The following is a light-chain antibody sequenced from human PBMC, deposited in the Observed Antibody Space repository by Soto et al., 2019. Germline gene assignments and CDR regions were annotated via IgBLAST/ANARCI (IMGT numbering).Light chain of an antibody. CDR3: SSYTSSSTRV. J-gene: IGLJ1*01. V-gene: IGLV2-14*01. Sequence: QSALTQPASVSGSPRQSITISCTGTSSDVGGYNYVSWYQQHPGKAPKLMIYDVSNRPSGVSNRFSGSKSGNTASPTISGLQAEDEADYYCSSYTSSSTRVFGTGTKVTVL. CDR2: DVS. CDR1: SSDVGGYNY.